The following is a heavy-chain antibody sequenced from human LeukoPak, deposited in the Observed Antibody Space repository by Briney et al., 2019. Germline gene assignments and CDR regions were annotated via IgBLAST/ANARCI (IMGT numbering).Heavy chain of an antibody. J-gene: IGHJ4*02. CDR3: AIDYYDSSGHYLKFDY. V-gene: IGHV3-11*01. CDR2: ISSSGSTI. CDR1: GFTFSDYY. D-gene: IGHD3-22*01. Sequence: GGSLRLSCAASGFTFSDYYMSWIRQAPGKGLEWVSYISSSGSTIYYADSVKGRFTISRDNAKNSLYLQMNSLRAEDTAVYYCAIDYYDSSGHYLKFDYWGQGTLVTVSS.